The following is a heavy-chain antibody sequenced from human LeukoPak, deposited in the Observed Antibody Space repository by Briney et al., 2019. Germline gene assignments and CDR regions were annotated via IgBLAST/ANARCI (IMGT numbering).Heavy chain of an antibody. CDR3: ARDLRWELVYGMDV. CDR1: GFTFSSYG. D-gene: IGHD1-26*01. CDR2: INSDGSST. Sequence: GGPLSFSCAASGFTFSSYGLNWVRQAPGKGLVWFSRINSDGSSTSYADSVKGRFTISRDNAKNTLYLQMNSLRAEDTAVYYCARDLRWELVYGMDVWGQGTTVTVSS. J-gene: IGHJ6*02. V-gene: IGHV3-74*01.